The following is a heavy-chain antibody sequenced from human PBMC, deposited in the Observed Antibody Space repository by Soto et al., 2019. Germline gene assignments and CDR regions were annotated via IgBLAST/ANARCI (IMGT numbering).Heavy chain of an antibody. J-gene: IGHJ6*01. CDR3: ATYLVPAGTSVSYYYGMEV. V-gene: IGHV4-31*03. CDR1: VGSISSGGYY. CDR2: IYYSGST. Sequence: PSETLSLTCTFSVGSISSGGYYWSWIRQHPGKGLEWIGYIYYSGSTYYNPSLKSRVTISVDTSKNQFSLKLSSVTAADTAVYYCATYLVPAGTSVSYYYGMEVLGQRTTVNVSS. D-gene: IGHD2-2*01.